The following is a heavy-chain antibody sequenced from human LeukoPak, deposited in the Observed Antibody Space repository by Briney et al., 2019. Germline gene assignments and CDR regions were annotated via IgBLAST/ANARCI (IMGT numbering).Heavy chain of an antibody. J-gene: IGHJ4*02. CDR2: IKPDGSAQ. V-gene: IGHV3-7*01. D-gene: IGHD6-13*01. Sequence: GGSLRLSCATSGFTFSSNWISWVRHVPGRGLDWVANIKPDGSAQYYAASVKGRFTVSRDNAKNSLYLQMNSLRVEDTAVYYCARANNSSWHNWGQGTLVTVSA. CDR1: GFTFSSNW. CDR3: ARANNSSWHN.